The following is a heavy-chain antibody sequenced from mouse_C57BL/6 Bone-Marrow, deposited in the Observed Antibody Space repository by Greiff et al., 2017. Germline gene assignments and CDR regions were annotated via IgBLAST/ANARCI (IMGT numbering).Heavy chain of an antibody. CDR1: GYTFTDYY. V-gene: IGHV1-19*01. CDR3: ARRGYYYGSNYFDY. J-gene: IGHJ2*01. D-gene: IGHD1-1*01. Sequence: EVKVVESGPVLVKPGASVKMSCKASGYTFTDYYMNWVKQSHGKSLEWIGVINPYNGGTSYNQKFKGKATLTVDKSSSTAYMALNSLTSEDSAVYYGARRGYYYGSNYFDYWGQGTTLTVSS. CDR2: INPYNGGT.